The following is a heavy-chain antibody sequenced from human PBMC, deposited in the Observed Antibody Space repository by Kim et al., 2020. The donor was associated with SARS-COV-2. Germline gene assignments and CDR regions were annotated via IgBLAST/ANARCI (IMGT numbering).Heavy chain of an antibody. D-gene: IGHD5-18*01. V-gene: IGHV4-59*12. Sequence: SLQSRVTISVDTSKNQFSLKLSSVTAADTAVYYCARGGYSYGYEVYHFEYWGQGTLVTVSS. CDR3: ARGGYSYGYEVYHFEY. J-gene: IGHJ4*02.